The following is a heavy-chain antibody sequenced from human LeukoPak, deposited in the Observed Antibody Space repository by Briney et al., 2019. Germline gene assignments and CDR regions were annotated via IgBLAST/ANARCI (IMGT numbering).Heavy chain of an antibody. Sequence: GGSLRLSCAASGFTFSGSALHWVRQASGKGLEWVGRIRSTANGYATAYAASVKGRFTISRDGSRNTAYLQMDSLKTEDTAVYYCTGNYYGSGSYADFDYWGQGTLVTVSS. CDR2: IRSTANGYAT. J-gene: IGHJ4*02. CDR3: TGNYYGSGSYADFDY. CDR1: GFTFSGSA. D-gene: IGHD3-10*01. V-gene: IGHV3-73*01.